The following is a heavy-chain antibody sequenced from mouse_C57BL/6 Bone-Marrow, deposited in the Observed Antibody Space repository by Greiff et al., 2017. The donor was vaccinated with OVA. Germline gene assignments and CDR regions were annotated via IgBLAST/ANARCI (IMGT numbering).Heavy chain of an antibody. CDR1: GYTFTSYW. J-gene: IGHJ4*01. CDR2: IDPNSGGT. V-gene: IGHV1-72*01. D-gene: IGHD2-5*01. Sequence: QVQLQQSGAELVKPGASVKLSCKASGYTFTSYWMHWVKQRPGRGLEWIGRIDPNSGGTKYNEKFKSKATLTVDKPSSTAYMQLSSLTSEDSAVYYCARSLAYYSNYDYAMDYWGQGTSVTVPS. CDR3: ARSLAYYSNYDYAMDY.